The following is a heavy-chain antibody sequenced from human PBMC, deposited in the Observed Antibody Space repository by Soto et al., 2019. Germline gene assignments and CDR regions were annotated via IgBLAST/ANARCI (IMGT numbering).Heavy chain of an antibody. CDR2: IKQDGSEK. CDR1: GFTFSSYW. D-gene: IGHD3-22*01. V-gene: IGHV3-7*01. J-gene: IGHJ4*02. CDR3: ARDHNTYYYDSSGYYIPDYFDY. Sequence: VGSLRLSCAASGFTFSSYWMSWVRQAPGKGLEWVANIKQDGSEKYYVDSVKGRFTISRDNAKNSLYLQMNSLRAEDTAVYYCARDHNTYYYDSSGYYIPDYFDYWGQGTLVTVSS.